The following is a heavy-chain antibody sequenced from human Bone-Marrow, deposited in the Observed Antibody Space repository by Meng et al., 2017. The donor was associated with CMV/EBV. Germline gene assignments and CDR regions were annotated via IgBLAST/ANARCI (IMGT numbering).Heavy chain of an antibody. CDR1: GYTFTSYG. V-gene: IGHV1-18*01. CDR2: ISAYNGNT. CDR3: ARDHSSSWTNWFDP. Sequence: ASVKVSCKASGYTFTSYGISWVRQAPGQGLEWMGWISAYNGNTNYAQKLQGRVTMTRDTSISTAYMELSRLRSDDTAVYYCARDHSSSWTNWFDPWGQGTLVTVSS. D-gene: IGHD6-13*01. J-gene: IGHJ5*02.